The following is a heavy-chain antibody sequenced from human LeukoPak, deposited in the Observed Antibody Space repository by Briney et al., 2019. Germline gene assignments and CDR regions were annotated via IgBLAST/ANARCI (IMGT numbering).Heavy chain of an antibody. CDR3: AKDSLSSTGLWGPAAYFDY. J-gene: IGHJ4*02. Sequence: PGRSLRLSCAASGFTFSSYGMHWVRQAPGKGLEWVAVISYDGSNKYYADSVKGRFTISRDNSKNTLCLQMNSLRAEDTAVYYCAKDSLSSTGLWGPAAYFDYWGQGTLVTVSS. V-gene: IGHV3-30*18. CDR2: ISYDGSNK. D-gene: IGHD2-2*01. CDR1: GFTFSSYG.